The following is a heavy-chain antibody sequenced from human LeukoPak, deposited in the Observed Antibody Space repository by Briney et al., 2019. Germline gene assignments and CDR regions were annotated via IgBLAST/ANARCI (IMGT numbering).Heavy chain of an antibody. V-gene: IGHV3-48*03. CDR2: IDSSAETL. CDR1: GITFSIYE. J-gene: IGHJ4*02. D-gene: IGHD2-8*01. Sequence: PGGSLRLSCTASGITFSIYEMTWVRQVPGKGLEWVSYIDSSAETLYYMDFVKGRFTISRDNAKNSLYLQMNSLRAEDTAVYYCARDADVGVYLDYWGQGTLVTVSS. CDR3: ARDADVGVYLDY.